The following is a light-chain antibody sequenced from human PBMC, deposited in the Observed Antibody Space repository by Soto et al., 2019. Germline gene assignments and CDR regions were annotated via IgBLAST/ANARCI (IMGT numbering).Light chain of an antibody. V-gene: IGLV1-51*01. CDR3: GKWASSLSAV. CDR1: SSNIGNNY. CDR2: DNN. J-gene: IGLJ2*01. Sequence: QSVLTQPPSVSAAPGQKVTISCSGSSSNIGNNYVSWYQQLPGTAPKLLIYDNNKRPSGIPDRFSGSKSGTSATLGITGLQTGDEADYYCGKWASSLSAVFGGGTELTVL.